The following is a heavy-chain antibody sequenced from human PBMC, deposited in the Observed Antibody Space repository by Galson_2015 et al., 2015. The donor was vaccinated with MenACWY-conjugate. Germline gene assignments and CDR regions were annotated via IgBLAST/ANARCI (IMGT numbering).Heavy chain of an antibody. J-gene: IGHJ5*02. CDR2: ISDSGRFT. CDR3: AKDLVENYEMLTGYYNA. V-gene: IGHV3-23*01. CDR1: GFTFRSYA. D-gene: IGHD3-9*01. Sequence: SLRLSCAASGFTFRSYAMTWVRRAPGMGLEWVSTISDSGRFTYYADSVKGRFTISRDNSQNTVSLQMNSLRAEDTAAYYCAKDLVENYEMLTGYYNAWGQGT.